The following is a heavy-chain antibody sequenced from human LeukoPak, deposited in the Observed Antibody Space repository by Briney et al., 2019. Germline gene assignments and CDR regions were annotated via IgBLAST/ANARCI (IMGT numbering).Heavy chain of an antibody. J-gene: IGHJ5*02. CDR3: ARGAHVRMYDSNHNCFDP. CDR2: INPSGGRT. D-gene: IGHD3-22*01. Sequence: GASVKVSCKASGYTFTSYYIYWMRQAHGHGLDWMGIINPSGGRTNYAHKFQGRVTMTRDMSTSTVYMGLSSLRSEDTAVYYCARGAHVRMYDSNHNCFDPWGQGTLVTVSS. CDR1: GYTFTSYY. V-gene: IGHV1-46*01.